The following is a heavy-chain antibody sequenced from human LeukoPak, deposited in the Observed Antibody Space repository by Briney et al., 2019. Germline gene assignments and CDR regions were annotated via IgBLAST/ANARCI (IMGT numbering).Heavy chain of an antibody. CDR1: GGSFSNYY. V-gene: IGHV4-34*01. CDR3: ARRWNYASNYYIDV. J-gene: IGHJ6*03. CDR2: INDSGTN. D-gene: IGHD1-7*01. Sequence: SETLSLTCAVYGGSFSNYYWSWIRQSPGKGLEWIGEINDSGTNNYNPSLMSRVTISVDKTKNQFSLKLSSVTAADTAVYYCARRWNYASNYYIDVWGKGATVSVSS.